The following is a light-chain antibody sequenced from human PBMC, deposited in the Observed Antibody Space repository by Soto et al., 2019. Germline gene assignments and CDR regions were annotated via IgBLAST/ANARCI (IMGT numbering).Light chain of an antibody. Sequence: EIVLTQSPGTLSMSKSEIATLSCGASQSVSSSYLAWYQQKPGQAPRPLIYGASSRATGGPDRFSGSGSCTDFSIPISSLQPQDFATYYYQQSFSIPPLTFGGGTKVDIK. CDR1: QSVSSSY. CDR3: QQSFSIPPLT. V-gene: IGKV3-20*01. J-gene: IGKJ4*01. CDR2: GAS.